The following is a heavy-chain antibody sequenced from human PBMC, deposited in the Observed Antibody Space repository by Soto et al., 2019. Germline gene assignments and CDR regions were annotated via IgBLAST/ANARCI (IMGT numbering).Heavy chain of an antibody. V-gene: IGHV3-23*01. Sequence: EVQLLESGGGLVQPGGSLRLSCAASGFTFSTAGMSWVRQAPGRALEWVSAISASGDTTNYADTVKGRFTISRDNSRNTLNLQMNSLSAEDTALYYCAKRSTYCTTAILSFFDYWGQGTLVTVSS. CDR3: AKRSTYCTTAILSFFDY. D-gene: IGHD2-8*01. CDR2: ISASGDTT. CDR1: GFTFSTAG. J-gene: IGHJ4*02.